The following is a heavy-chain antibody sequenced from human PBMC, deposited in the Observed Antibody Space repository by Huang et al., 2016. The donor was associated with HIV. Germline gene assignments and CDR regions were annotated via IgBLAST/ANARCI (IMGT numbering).Heavy chain of an antibody. V-gene: IGHV4-34*01. D-gene: IGHD6-19*01. CDR2: IKHIGNT. CDR3: AREKAADSAWYGVYYFDY. J-gene: IGHJ4*02. Sequence: QVQLRQWGAGLVKPSETLSLTCAVYGGSFSGYYWTWIRQSPGKGLEWIGAIKHIGNTNYQPYLKSRVTISKDTAKNQFSLQLTSVSAADTGGYFCAREKAADSAWYGVYYFDYWGEGALVTVTS. CDR1: GGSFSGYY.